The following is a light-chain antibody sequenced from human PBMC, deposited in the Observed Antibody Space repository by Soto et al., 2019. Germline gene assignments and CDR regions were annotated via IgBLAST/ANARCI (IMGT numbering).Light chain of an antibody. CDR2: KAS. Sequence: DIQMTQSPSTLSASVGDRVTITCRASQSISSWLAWYQQKPGKAPKLLIYKASSLESGVPSRFSGSGSVTEFTITISSLQPDDFATYYCQQYNSYPSFGGGTKVEIK. CDR3: QQYNSYPS. V-gene: IGKV1-5*03. CDR1: QSISSW. J-gene: IGKJ4*01.